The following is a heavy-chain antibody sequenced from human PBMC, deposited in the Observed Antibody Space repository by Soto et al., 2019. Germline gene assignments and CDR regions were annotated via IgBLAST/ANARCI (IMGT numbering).Heavy chain of an antibody. CDR2: ISYDGSNT. V-gene: IGHV3-30*18. CDR1: GFTFSNYA. Sequence: GGSLRLSCAASGFTFSNYAMHWVRQAPGKGLEYLAIISYDGSNTYYADSVKGRFTISRDNSKNTLYLQMNSLRAEDSAVYYCVKVAGKRQWLGFFSFWGRGTLVPVSS. CDR3: VKVAGKRQWLGFFSF. J-gene: IGHJ4*02. D-gene: IGHD6-19*01.